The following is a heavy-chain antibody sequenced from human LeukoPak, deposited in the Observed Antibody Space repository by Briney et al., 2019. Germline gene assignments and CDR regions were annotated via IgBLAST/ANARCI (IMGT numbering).Heavy chain of an antibody. CDR2: ISYDGSNK. CDR1: GFTFSNYA. CDR3: AKGGSLLVFDY. D-gene: IGHD2-8*02. J-gene: IGHJ4*02. V-gene: IGHV3-30-3*01. Sequence: GGSLRLSCAASGFTFSNYAIHWVRQAPGKGLEWLAVISYDGSNKYYADSVKGRFTISRDNSKNTLDLQMDSLSAEDTAVYYCAKGGSLLVFDYWGQGTLVTVSS.